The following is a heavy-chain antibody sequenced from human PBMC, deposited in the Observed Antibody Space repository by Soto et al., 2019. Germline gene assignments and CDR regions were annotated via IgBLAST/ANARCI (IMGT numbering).Heavy chain of an antibody. D-gene: IGHD2-2*01. J-gene: IGHJ6*03. V-gene: IGHV4-59*01. Sequence: ETLSLTCTVSGGSISSYYWSWIRQPPGKGLEWIGYIYYSGSTNYNPSLKSRVTISVDTSKNQFSLKLSSVTAADTAVYYCARSTLSGFDYYYMDVWGKGTTVTV. CDR2: IYYSGST. CDR1: GGSISSYY. CDR3: ARSTLSGFDYYYMDV.